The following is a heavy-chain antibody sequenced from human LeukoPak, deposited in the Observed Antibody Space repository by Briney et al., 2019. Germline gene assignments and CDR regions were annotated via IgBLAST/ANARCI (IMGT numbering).Heavy chain of an antibody. CDR2: IKQDGSEK. D-gene: IGHD2-15*01. J-gene: IGHJ4*02. V-gene: IGHV3-7*01. CDR1: GFTFSSYW. CDR3: ARYRTGVAAGIDY. Sequence: GGSLRLSCAASGFTFSSYWMSWVRQAPGKGLEWVANIKQDGSEKYYVDSVKGRFTISRDNAKNSLYLQMNSLRAEDTAVYYCARYRTGVAAGIDYWGQGTLVTVSS.